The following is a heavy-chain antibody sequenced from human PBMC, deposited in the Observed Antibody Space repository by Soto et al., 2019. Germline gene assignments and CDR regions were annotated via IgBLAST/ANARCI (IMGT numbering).Heavy chain of an antibody. CDR2: IIPILGIA. CDR3: AREGLRAAFNWFDH. J-gene: IGHJ5*02. V-gene: IGHV1-69*04. Sequence: SVKVSCKASGGTFSSYTISWVRQAPGQGLEWMGRIIPILGIANYAQKFQGRVTITADKSTSTAYMELSSLRSEDTAVYYCAREGLRAAFNWFDHWGQGTLVTVSS. D-gene: IGHD6-13*01. CDR1: GGTFSSYT.